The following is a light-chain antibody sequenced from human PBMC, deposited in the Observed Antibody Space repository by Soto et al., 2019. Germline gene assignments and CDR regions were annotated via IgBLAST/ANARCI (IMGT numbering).Light chain of an antibody. J-gene: IGLJ3*02. CDR1: TGDVTSGHY. Sequence: QTVVTQEPSLTVSPGGTVTLTCGSSTGDVTSGHYSYWYQQKPGQAPRTLIYNTNNKQSWTPARFSGSLLGGRAALTLSGAQPEDEADYYGLLSFDGARVFGGGTKLTVL. CDR3: LLSFDGARV. V-gene: IGLV7-46*01. CDR2: NTN.